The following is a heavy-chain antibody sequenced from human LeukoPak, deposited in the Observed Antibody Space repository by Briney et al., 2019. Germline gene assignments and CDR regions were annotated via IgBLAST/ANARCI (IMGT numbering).Heavy chain of an antibody. D-gene: IGHD4-23*01. J-gene: IGHJ2*01. V-gene: IGHV3-30*18. CDR2: ISYDGSNK. Sequence: GTSLRLSCAASGFTFSDYGMHWVRQAPGKGLEWVAVISYDGSNKYFADSVKGRFTISRDNSKNTLYLQMNSLRAEDTAVYYCAKMNYGGDSVDWYFDLWGRGTLVTVSS. CDR3: AKMNYGGDSVDWYFDL. CDR1: GFTFSDYG.